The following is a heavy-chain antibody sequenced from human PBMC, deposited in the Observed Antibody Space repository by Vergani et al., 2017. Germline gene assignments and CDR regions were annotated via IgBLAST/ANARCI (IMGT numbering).Heavy chain of an antibody. D-gene: IGHD3-22*01. CDR1: GYSFTSYW. CDR2: IYPGDSDT. J-gene: IGHJ4*02. Sequence: EVQLVQSGAEVKKPGESLKISCKGSGYSFTSYWIGWVRQMPGKGLEWMGIIYPGDSDTRYSPSFQGQVTIPADKSISTAYLQWSSLKASDTAMYYCATQLAFYDSSGYYFDYWGQGTLVTVSS. V-gene: IGHV5-51*01. CDR3: ATQLAFYDSSGYYFDY.